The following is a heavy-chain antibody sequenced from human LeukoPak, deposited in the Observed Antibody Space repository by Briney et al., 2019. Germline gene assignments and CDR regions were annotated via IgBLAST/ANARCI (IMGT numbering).Heavy chain of an antibody. CDR3: AREYSSSYYFDY. Sequence: GGSLRLSCAASGFTFSSYSMNWVRQVPGKGLEWVSYISSGSESSTYYADSVKGRFTVSRDNAKNSLYLQMNSLRDEDTAVYYCAREYSSSYYFDYWGQGTLVTVSS. CDR2: ISSGSESST. D-gene: IGHD6-13*01. J-gene: IGHJ4*02. V-gene: IGHV3-48*02. CDR1: GFTFSSYS.